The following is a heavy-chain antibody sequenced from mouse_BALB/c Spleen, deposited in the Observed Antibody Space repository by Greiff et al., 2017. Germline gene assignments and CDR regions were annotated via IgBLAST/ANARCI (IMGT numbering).Heavy chain of an antibody. J-gene: IGHJ4*01. V-gene: IGHV1S135*01. CDR1: GYAFTSYN. D-gene: IGHD2-3*01. Sequence: EVKLVESGPELVKPGASVKVSCKASGYAFTSYNMYWVKQSHGKSLEWIGYIDPYNGGTSYNQKFKGKATLTVDKSSSTAYMHLNSLTSEDSAVYYCARSALYDGYGAMDYWGQGTSVTVSS. CDR3: ARSALYDGYGAMDY. CDR2: IDPYNGGT.